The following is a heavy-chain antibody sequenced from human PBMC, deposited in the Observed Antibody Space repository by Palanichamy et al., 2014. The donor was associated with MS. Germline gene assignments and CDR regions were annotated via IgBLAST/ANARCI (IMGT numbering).Heavy chain of an antibody. CDR2: IKSKSVGGTI. D-gene: IGHD5-12*01. J-gene: IGHJ4*02. V-gene: IGHV3-15*01. Sequence: EVQLVESGGGLVKPGGSLRLSCVGAGFTFSNAWMSWVRQAPGKGLEWLGRIKSKSVGGTIDYAAPVKGRFTISRDDSKNTLYLQMNSLKTEDTAVYYCIIDVRGYDGYWGQGTLVTVSS. CDR3: IIDVRGYDGY. CDR1: GFTFSNAW.